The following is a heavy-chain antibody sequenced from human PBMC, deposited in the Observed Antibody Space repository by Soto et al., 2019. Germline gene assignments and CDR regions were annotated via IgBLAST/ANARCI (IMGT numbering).Heavy chain of an antibody. D-gene: IGHD3-9*01. CDR1: GGTFSSYA. Sequence: GASVKVSCKASGGTFSSYAISWVRQAPGQGLEWMGGIIPIFGTANYAQKFQGRVTITADESTSTAYMELSSLRSEDTAVYYCSRAEYYYDILTGYYRPNWFDPWGQGTLVTVSS. CDR2: IIPIFGTA. V-gene: IGHV1-69*13. CDR3: SRAEYYYDILTGYYRPNWFDP. J-gene: IGHJ5*02.